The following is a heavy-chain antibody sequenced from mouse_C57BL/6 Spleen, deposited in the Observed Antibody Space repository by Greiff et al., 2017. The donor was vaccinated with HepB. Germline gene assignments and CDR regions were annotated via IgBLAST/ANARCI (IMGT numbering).Heavy chain of an antibody. CDR3: ARCDDYDGAWFAY. Sequence: EVQLQESGPGLVKPSQSLSLTCSVTGYSITSGYYWNWIRQVPGNKLEWMGYISYDGSNNYNPSLKNRISITRDTSKNQFFLKLNSVTTEDTATYYCARCDDYDGAWFAYWGQGTLVTVSA. J-gene: IGHJ3*01. V-gene: IGHV3-6*01. CDR2: ISYDGSN. D-gene: IGHD2-4*01. CDR1: GYSITSGYY.